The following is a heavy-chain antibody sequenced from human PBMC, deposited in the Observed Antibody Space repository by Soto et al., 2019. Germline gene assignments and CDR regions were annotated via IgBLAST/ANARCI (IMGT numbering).Heavy chain of an antibody. V-gene: IGHV3-74*01. Sequence: GGSLRLSCAASGFTFSGYWMHWVRQAPGKGLVWVSRINSDGSSTSYADSVKGRFTISRDNAKNTLYLQMNSLRAEDTAVYYCARGALYCSGGSCYSADYWGQGTLVTVSS. J-gene: IGHJ4*02. CDR1: GFTFSGYW. CDR2: INSDGSST. CDR3: ARGALYCSGGSCYSADY. D-gene: IGHD2-15*01.